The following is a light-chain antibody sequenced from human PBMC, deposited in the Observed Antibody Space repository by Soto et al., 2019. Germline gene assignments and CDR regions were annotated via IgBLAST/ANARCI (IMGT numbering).Light chain of an antibody. CDR1: SSNIGSNT. J-gene: IGLJ1*01. CDR2: SNN. Sequence: QSVLTQPPSASGAPGQRVTISCSGSSSNIGSNTVNWFQQLPGTAPKLLIYSNNQRPSGVPDRFSGSKSGTSASLAISGLRSEDEADYYCAAWDASLNGPVFGTGTKVTV. CDR3: AAWDASLNGPV. V-gene: IGLV1-44*01.